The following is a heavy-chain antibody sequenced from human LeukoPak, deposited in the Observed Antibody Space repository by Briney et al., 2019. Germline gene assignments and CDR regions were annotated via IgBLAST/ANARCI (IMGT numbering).Heavy chain of an antibody. V-gene: IGHV4-59*12. D-gene: IGHD5-18*01. CDR1: AGSISSYY. J-gene: IGHJ5*02. Sequence: PSETLSLTCTVSAGSISSYYWSWIRQPPGKGLEWIGYIYYSGSTNYNPSLNSRVTISVDPSKNQFSLKLSSVTAADTAVYYCARSKYSYRYRFAPWGQGTLVTVSS. CDR2: IYYSGST. CDR3: ARSKYSYRYRFAP.